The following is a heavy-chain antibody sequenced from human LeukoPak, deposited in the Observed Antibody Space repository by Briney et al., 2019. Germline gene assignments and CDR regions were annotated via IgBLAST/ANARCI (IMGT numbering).Heavy chain of an antibody. J-gene: IGHJ4*02. V-gene: IGHV3-21*01. CDR2: ISSSSSYI. CDR1: GFTFSSYA. D-gene: IGHD3-22*01. CDR3: ARGDSICYYWFGQKCPTLRK. Sequence: GGSLRLSCAASGFTFSSYAMSWVRQAPGKGLEWVSSISSSSSYIYYADSVKGRFTISRDNAKNSLYLQMNSLRAEDTAVYYCARGDSICYYWFGQKCPTLRKWVQGT.